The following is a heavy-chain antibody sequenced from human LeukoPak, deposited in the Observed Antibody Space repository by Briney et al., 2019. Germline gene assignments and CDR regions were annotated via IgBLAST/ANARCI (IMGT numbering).Heavy chain of an antibody. CDR3: ARTSVRHFHD. CDR2: ISSSGITI. Sequence: GGSVRLSCGASGFTFRSYILNWVRQAPGKGLEWTSYISSSGITIYYTDTVKGRCTMSRDNARNSRYLQMNSLRDEDTAIYYCARTSVRHFHDWGQGTMVTVSS. CDR1: GFTFRSYI. V-gene: IGHV3-48*02. J-gene: IGHJ3*01.